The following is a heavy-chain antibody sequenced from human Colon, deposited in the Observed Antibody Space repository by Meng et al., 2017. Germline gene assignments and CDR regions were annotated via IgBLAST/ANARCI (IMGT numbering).Heavy chain of an antibody. CDR3: ATERVTPG. J-gene: IGHJ4*02. CDR2: ISGGGGAT. D-gene: IGHD4-23*01. Sequence: GESLKISCAASGFTFNSYAMSWVRQAPGKGLEWVSTISGGGGATYYADSVKGRFTISRDDSKNTLYLQMNSLRAEDTAVYYCATERVTPGWGQGTLVTVSS. V-gene: IGHV3-23*01. CDR1: GFTFNSYA.